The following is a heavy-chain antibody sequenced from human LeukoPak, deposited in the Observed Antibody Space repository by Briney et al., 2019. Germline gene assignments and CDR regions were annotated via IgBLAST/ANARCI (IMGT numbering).Heavy chain of an antibody. Sequence: GGSLRLSCAASGFTVSSNYMSWVRQAPGKGLEWVSVIYSGGSTYYADSVKGRFTISRDNSKNTLYLQTNSLRAEDTAVYYCARDHEAARYYFDYWGQGTLVTVSS. CDR3: ARDHEAARYYFDY. D-gene: IGHD6-6*01. V-gene: IGHV3-66*01. CDR1: GFTVSSNY. CDR2: IYSGGST. J-gene: IGHJ4*02.